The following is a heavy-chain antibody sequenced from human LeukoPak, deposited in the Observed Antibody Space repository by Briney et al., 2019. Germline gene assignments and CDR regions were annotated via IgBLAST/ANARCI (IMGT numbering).Heavy chain of an antibody. CDR2: FDPEDGGT. V-gene: IGHV1-24*01. CDR3: ATELATVITIARHY. D-gene: IGHD4-23*01. CDR1: GYTLTELS. J-gene: IGHJ4*02. Sequence: ASVKVSCKVSGYTLTELSMHWVRQAPGKGLEWMGGFDPEDGGTIYAQKFQGRVTMTEDTSTDTAYMELSSLRSEDTAVYYCATELATVITIARHYWGQGTLVTVSS.